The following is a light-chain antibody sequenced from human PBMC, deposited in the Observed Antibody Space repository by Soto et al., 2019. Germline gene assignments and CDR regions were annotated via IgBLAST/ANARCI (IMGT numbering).Light chain of an antibody. CDR1: QSVSSKY. CDR2: GTS. CDR3: QQYGSSLFT. J-gene: IGKJ3*01. V-gene: IGKV3-20*01. Sequence: EIVLTQSPGTLSLSPGERATLSCRASQSVSSKYLAWYQQKPGQAPRVLIYGTSIRASGVPERFSGGGSGTDFTLTITRLEPEDFAVYYCQQYGSSLFTFGPGTKVDFK.